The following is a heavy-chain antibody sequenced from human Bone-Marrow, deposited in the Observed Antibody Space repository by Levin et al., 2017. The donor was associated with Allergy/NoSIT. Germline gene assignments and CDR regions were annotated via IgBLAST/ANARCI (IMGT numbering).Heavy chain of an antibody. Sequence: SVKVSCKASGNTFSSYTFTWVRQAPGQGLEWMGRIIPILRMTNYAQKFQGRITITADKSTSTTYMELSSLRAEDAAVYYCAWGLGYCSPNSCLNFLLDPWGQGTLFTLSS. D-gene: IGHD2-15*01. V-gene: IGHV1-69*02. J-gene: IGHJ5*02. CDR2: IIPILRMT. CDR1: GNTFSSYT. CDR3: AWGLGYCSPNSCLNFLLDP.